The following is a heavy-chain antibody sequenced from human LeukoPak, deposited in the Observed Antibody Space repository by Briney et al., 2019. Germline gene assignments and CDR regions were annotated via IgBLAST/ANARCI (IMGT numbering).Heavy chain of an antibody. CDR1: GYTFTSCV. J-gene: IGHJ4*02. CDR3: VRDPGEQLAIDPHFDF. Sequence: ASVKVSCKASGYTFTSCVVSWVRQAPGQGLEWMGWINPYNGDTSYAHNVQGRLTITTDTATTTAYMELRSLTSDDTATYFCVRDPGEQLAIDPHFDFWGLGTPVTVS. CDR2: INPYNGDT. V-gene: IGHV1-18*01. D-gene: IGHD6-13*01.